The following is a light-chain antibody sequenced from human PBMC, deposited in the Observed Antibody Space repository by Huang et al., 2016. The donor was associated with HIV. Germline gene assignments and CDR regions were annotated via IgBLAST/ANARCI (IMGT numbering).Light chain of an antibody. CDR3: QQLKSYPRT. J-gene: IGKJ1*01. CDR2: AAS. CDR1: QGISSY. Sequence: IQLTQSPSSLSASVGDRVTITCRASQGISSYLAWYQQKPGKAPKLLIYAASTLQSGVPSRFSGSGSGTDFTLTISRLQPGDFATYYCQQLKSYPRTFGQGTKVEIK. V-gene: IGKV1-9*01.